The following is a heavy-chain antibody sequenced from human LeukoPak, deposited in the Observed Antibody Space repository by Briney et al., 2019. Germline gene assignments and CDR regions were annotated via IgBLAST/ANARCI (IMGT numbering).Heavy chain of an antibody. CDR2: ISGSGGST. CDR1: GFTFRSYA. CDR3: AKDEYYYDSSGYANYYYYGMDV. D-gene: IGHD3-22*01. Sequence: GGSLRLSCAAPGFTFRSYAMSWVRQAPGKGLEWVSAISGSGGSTYYADSAKGGFTISRNNSKNTLYLQMNSLRAEDTAVYYCAKDEYYYDSSGYANYYYYGMDVWGQGTTVTVSS. J-gene: IGHJ6*02. V-gene: IGHV3-23*01.